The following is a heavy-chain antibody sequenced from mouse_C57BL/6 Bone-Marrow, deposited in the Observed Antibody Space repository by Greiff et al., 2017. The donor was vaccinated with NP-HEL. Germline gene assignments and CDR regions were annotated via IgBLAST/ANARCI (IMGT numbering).Heavy chain of an antibody. CDR2: IYPRSGNT. CDR3: ARTTVVDWYFDV. Sequence: QVQLQQSGAELARPGASVKLSCKASGYTFTSYGLSWVKQRPGQGLEWIGEIYPRSGNTYYNEKFKGMATLPAAKSSSTAYMELRSLTSEDSAVYCCARTTVVDWYFDVWGTGTTVTVSS. CDR1: GYTFTSYG. V-gene: IGHV1-81*01. J-gene: IGHJ1*03. D-gene: IGHD1-1*01.